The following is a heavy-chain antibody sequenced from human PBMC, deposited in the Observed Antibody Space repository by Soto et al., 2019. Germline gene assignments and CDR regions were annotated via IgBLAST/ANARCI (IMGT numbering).Heavy chain of an antibody. CDR1: GYTFTNYG. J-gene: IGHJ4*02. CDR3: GRAGGDFPSAVYY. D-gene: IGHD4-17*01. Sequence: QVHLVQSGAEVKQPGASVKVSCKASGYTFTNYGISWVRQAPGQGLEWMGWISAYNGNTNYVQKLQGRVSMTTDTSTSTTYRELRTLRSDDTAVYYCGRAGGDFPSAVYYWGQGTRVTVSS. V-gene: IGHV1-18*01. CDR2: ISAYNGNT.